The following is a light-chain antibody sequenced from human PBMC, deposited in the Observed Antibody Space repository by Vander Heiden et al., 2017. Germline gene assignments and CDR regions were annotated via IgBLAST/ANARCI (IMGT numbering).Light chain of an antibody. CDR2: NPS. J-gene: IGKJ4*01. V-gene: IGKV3-11*01. CDR3: QQCMSSLLT. Sequence: EFLLTQSPATLSLSPGERATLSCRASQSVSSYLAWYQQRPGQARRLLLYNPSHGATGIPAKFSDSGSRTDFTLTISNLEPEDFAVYYCQQCMSSLLTFGEGTKVEIK. CDR1: QSVSSY.